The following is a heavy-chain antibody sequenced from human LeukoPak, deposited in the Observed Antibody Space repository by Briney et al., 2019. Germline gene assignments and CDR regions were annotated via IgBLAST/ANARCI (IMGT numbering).Heavy chain of an antibody. CDR2: IYYSGST. V-gene: IGHV4-39*01. CDR3: ARRVGDYSNCEFYFDY. Sequence: SETLSLTCTVSGGSISSSSFYWGWIRQPPGKGLEWIGSIYYSGSTYYNPSLKSRVTISVDTSNNQFSLKLSSVTAADTAVYYCARRVGDYSNCEFYFDYWGQGTLVTVSS. CDR1: GGSISSSSFY. D-gene: IGHD4-11*01. J-gene: IGHJ4*02.